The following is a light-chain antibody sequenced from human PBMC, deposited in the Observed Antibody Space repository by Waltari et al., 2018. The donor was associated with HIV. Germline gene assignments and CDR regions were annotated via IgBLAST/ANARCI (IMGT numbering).Light chain of an antibody. J-gene: IGLJ2*01. Sequence: NFMLTQPHSVSEFPGKTVTISCTGSSGSIGTNYVQWYQQRPGSAPPTVIYEDNRRPSGVPDRFSRSIDSSSNSASLTISGLKTEDEADYYCQSYDSTNHVVFGGGTKLTVL. V-gene: IGLV6-57*02. CDR2: EDN. CDR3: QSYDSTNHVV. CDR1: SGSIGTNY.